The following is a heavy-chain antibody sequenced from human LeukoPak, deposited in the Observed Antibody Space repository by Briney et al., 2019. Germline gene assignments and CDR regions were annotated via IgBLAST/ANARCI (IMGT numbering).Heavy chain of an antibody. J-gene: IGHJ4*02. CDR1: GFTFSTYS. Sequence: GGSLRLSCVASGFTFSTYSMTWVRQAPGKGLEWVSSIYGNGERTFYADSVRGRFTIFRDNSKNTLYLEMLGLRPEDTAVYYCAKDVVPDSGWDLDYWGQGTLVTVSS. CDR2: IYGNGERT. D-gene: IGHD6-19*01. CDR3: AKDVVPDSGWDLDY. V-gene: IGHV3-23*01.